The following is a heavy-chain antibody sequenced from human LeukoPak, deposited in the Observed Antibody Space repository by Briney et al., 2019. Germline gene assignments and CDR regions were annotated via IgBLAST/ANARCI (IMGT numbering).Heavy chain of an antibody. J-gene: IGHJ4*02. CDR1: GGTFSSYA. Sequence: SVKVSCKASGGTFSSYAISWVRQAPGQGLEWMGGIIPIFGTANYAQKFQGRVTVTADESTSTAYMELSSLRSEDTAVYYCARRRYNWNAIDYWGQGTLVTVSS. CDR3: ARRRYNWNAIDY. CDR2: IIPIFGTA. D-gene: IGHD1-20*01. V-gene: IGHV1-69*01.